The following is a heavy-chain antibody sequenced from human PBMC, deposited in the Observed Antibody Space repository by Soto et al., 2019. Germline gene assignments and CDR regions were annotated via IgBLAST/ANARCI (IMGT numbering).Heavy chain of an antibody. Sequence: SQKQQPPGKGLEWNGYIYYSGSTNYNPSLKSRVTISVDTSKNQFSLKLSSVTAADTAVYYCAGATLGAVGADYWCQGTLVTDSS. J-gene: IGHJ4*02. V-gene: IGHV4-59*01. CDR2: IYYSGST. CDR3: AGATLGAVGADY. D-gene: IGHD6-19*01.